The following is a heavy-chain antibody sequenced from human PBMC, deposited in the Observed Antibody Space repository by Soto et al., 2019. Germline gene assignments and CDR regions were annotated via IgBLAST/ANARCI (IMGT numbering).Heavy chain of an antibody. CDR3: AKVSRVSRGTMVRGVPASFFDY. CDR1: GFTFSSYG. D-gene: IGHD3-10*01. J-gene: IGHJ4*02. V-gene: IGHV3-30*18. Sequence: PGGSLRLSCAASGFTFSSYGMHWVRQAPGKGLEWVAVISYDGSNKYYADSVKGRFTISRDNSKNTLYLQMNSLRAEDTAVYYCAKVSRVSRGTMVRGVPASFFDYWGQGTLVTVSS. CDR2: ISYDGSNK.